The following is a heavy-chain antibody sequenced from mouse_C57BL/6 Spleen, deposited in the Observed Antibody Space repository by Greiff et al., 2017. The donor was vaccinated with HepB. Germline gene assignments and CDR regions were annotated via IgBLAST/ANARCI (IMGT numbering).Heavy chain of an antibody. CDR2: ISSGSSTI. D-gene: IGHD1-1*01. Sequence: EVQVVESGGGLVKPGGSLKLSCAASGFTFSDYGMHWVRQAPEKGLEWVAYISSGSSTIYYADTVTGRFTISRDNAKNTLFLQMTSLRSEDTAMYYCASESSYPFAYWSQGTLVTVSA. J-gene: IGHJ3*01. CDR1: GFTFSDYG. CDR3: ASESSYPFAY. V-gene: IGHV5-17*01.